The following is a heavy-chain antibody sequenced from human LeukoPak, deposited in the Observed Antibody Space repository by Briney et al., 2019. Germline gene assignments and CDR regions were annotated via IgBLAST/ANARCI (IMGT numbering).Heavy chain of an antibody. J-gene: IGHJ4*02. CDR1: GYTFTGYY. D-gene: IGHD1-20*01. Sequence: ASVKVSCKASGYTFTGYYMHWVRQAPGRGVEWMGWIKQNRDGPNYAQKFKGRVTMTRDTSISTAYMELSRLRSDDAAVYYCGRDTLTGTTVGVDYWGQGTLVTVSS. CDR3: GRDTLTGTTVGVDY. CDR2: IKQNRDGP. V-gene: IGHV1-2*02.